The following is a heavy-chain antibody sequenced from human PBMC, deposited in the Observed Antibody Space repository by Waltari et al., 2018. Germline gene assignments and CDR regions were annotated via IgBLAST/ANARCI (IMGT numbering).Heavy chain of an antibody. J-gene: IGHJ2*01. CDR2: IYFSGST. Sequence: QLQLQESGPGLVKPSETLSLTCPVSGGSISRSSYYWGWIRQPPGKGLEWIGCIYFSGSTNYNPSLNSRVTISVDTSKNQCSLKLSSVTAADTAVYYCARVAVAGTPTGYFDLWGRGTLVTVSS. D-gene: IGHD6-19*01. CDR1: GGSISRSSYY. V-gene: IGHV4-39*01. CDR3: ARVAVAGTPTGYFDL.